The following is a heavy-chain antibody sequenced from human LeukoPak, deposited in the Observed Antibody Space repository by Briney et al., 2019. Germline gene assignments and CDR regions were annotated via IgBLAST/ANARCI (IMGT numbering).Heavy chain of an antibody. CDR2: ISWNSGSI. CDR1: GFTFDDYA. J-gene: IGHJ4*02. CDR3: AKGGIAVAGTVGY. Sequence: PGGSLRLSCAASGFTFDDYAMHWVRQAPGKGLEWVSGISWNSGSIGYADSVEGRFTISRDNAKNSLYLQMNSLRAEDTALYYCAKGGIAVAGTVGYWGQGTLVTVSS. V-gene: IGHV3-9*01. D-gene: IGHD6-19*01.